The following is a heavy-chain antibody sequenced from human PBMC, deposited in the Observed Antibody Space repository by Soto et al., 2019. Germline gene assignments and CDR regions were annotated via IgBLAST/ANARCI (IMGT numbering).Heavy chain of an antibody. CDR2: ISYDGSNK. CDR1: GFTFSSYA. CDR3: AKNPGYYYDSTGYHFDY. V-gene: IGHV3-30-3*01. J-gene: IGHJ4*02. Sequence: PWGSLRLSCAASGFTFSSYAMHWVRQAPGKGLEWVAVISYDGSNKYYADSVKGRFTISRDNSKNTLYLQMNSLRAEDTAVYYCAKNPGYYYDSTGYHFDYWGQGTLVTVSS. D-gene: IGHD3-22*01.